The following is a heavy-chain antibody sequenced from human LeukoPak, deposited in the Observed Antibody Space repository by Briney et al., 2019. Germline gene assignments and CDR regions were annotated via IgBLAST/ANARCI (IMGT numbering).Heavy chain of an antibody. CDR1: GGSVDSGYYF. Sequence: SETLSLTCTVSGGSVDSGYYFWSWIRQPPGKGLEWIGYIHRSGSSNYSPSLKSRVAISLDTSKNQFSLKVNSMTAADTAVYYCARDHGDYGDYGNYDYWGQGILVTVSS. D-gene: IGHD4-17*01. CDR2: IHRSGSS. V-gene: IGHV4-61*01. CDR3: ARDHGDYGDYGNYDY. J-gene: IGHJ4*02.